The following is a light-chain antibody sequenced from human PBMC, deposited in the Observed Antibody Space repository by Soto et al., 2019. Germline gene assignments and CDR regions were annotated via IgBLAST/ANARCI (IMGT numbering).Light chain of an antibody. J-gene: IGKJ1*01. V-gene: IGKV3-20*01. CDR3: QQYVTSPWA. Sequence: MVMPQSPATLSVSPGARATLSCRASQSVSSSFLAWYQQKPGQAPRLLIYGASNRATGIPDRFSGSGSGTDFTLTISRLEPEDFAVYYCQQYVTSPWAFGQGTKVDIK. CDR2: GAS. CDR1: QSVSSSF.